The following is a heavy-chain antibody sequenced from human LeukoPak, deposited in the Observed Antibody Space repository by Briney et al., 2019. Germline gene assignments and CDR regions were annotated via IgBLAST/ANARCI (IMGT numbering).Heavy chain of an antibody. V-gene: IGHV4-34*01. Sequence: SETLSLTCAVYGGSFSGYYWSWTRQPPGKGLEWIGEINHSGSTNYNPSLKSRVTISVDTSKNQFSLKLSSVTAADTAVYYCARSSSGWYEYYFDYWGQGTLVTVSS. CDR1: GGSFSGYY. D-gene: IGHD6-19*01. CDR2: INHSGST. CDR3: ARSSSGWYEYYFDY. J-gene: IGHJ4*02.